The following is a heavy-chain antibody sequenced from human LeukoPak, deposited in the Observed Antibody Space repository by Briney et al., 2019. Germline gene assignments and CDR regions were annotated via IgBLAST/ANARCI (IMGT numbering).Heavy chain of an antibody. CDR2: IYPGDSHT. Sequence: PMKKLERMGIIYPGDSHTRYSPSFQGHVTISADTSISTAYLHWSSLQASDTAMYYCAKFHATWYGGPWGQGTLVTVSS. D-gene: IGHD6-13*01. J-gene: IGHJ5*02. CDR3: AKFHATWYGGP. V-gene: IGHV5-51*01.